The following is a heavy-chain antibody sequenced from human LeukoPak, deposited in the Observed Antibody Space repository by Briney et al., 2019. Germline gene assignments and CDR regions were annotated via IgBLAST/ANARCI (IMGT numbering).Heavy chain of an antibody. V-gene: IGHV1-2*02. CDR3: ARESGYYHGIDY. CDR1: GYTFTGYY. CDR2: INPNSGGT. J-gene: IGHJ4*02. Sequence: AASVKVSCKASGYTFTGYYMHWVRQAPGQGLEWMGWINPNSGGTNYAQKFQGRVTMTRDTSISTAYMELSRLRSDDTAVYYCARESGYYHGIDYWGQGTLVTVSS. D-gene: IGHD3-22*01.